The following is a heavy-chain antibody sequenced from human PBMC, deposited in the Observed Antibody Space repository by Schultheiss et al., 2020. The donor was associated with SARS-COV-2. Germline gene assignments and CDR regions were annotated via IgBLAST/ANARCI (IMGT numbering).Heavy chain of an antibody. Sequence: GGSLRLSCAASGFTFSSYAMHWVRQAPGKGLEWVAVIWYDGSNKYYADSVKGRFTVSRDNSKNTLYLQMSSLRAEDTAVYYCARDNPSGYLYYYMDVWGKGTTVTVSS. D-gene: IGHD3-22*01. J-gene: IGHJ6*03. V-gene: IGHV3-30*15. CDR2: IWYDGSNK. CDR3: ARDNPSGYLYYYMDV. CDR1: GFTFSSYA.